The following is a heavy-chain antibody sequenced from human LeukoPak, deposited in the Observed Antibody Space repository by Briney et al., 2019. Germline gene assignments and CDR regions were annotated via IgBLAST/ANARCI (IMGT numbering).Heavy chain of an antibody. Sequence: SQTLSLTCVIAGDSVSSNTAAWNWIRQSPLRGLEWLGRTFYRSKWYNDYAGSVKSRITISPDTSKNHFSLQLDSVTPEDTAMYYCARYGWPAFDYWGQGSLVTVSS. CDR2: TFYRSKWYN. CDR1: GDSVSSNTAA. J-gene: IGHJ4*02. V-gene: IGHV6-1*01. D-gene: IGHD2-15*01. CDR3: ARYGWPAFDY.